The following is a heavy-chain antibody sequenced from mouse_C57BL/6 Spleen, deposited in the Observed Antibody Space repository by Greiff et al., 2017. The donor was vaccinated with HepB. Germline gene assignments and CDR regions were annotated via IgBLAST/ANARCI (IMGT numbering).Heavy chain of an antibody. Sequence: DVKLQESGAELVRPGASVKLSCTASGFNIKDDYMHWVKQRPEQGLEWIGWIDPENGDTEYASKFQGKATITADTSSNTAYLQLSSLTSEDTAVYYCSVYYSNYGAWFAYWGQGTLVTVSA. J-gene: IGHJ3*01. CDR1: GFNIKDDY. D-gene: IGHD2-5*01. CDR3: SVYYSNYGAWFAY. CDR2: IDPENGDT. V-gene: IGHV14-4*01.